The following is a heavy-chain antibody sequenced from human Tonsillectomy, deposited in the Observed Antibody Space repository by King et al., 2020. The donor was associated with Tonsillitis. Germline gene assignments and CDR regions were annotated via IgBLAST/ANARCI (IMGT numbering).Heavy chain of an antibody. CDR1: GFTFSHYG. V-gene: IGHV3-30*18. D-gene: IGHD3-3*01. CDR2: TSFDGTHK. J-gene: IGHJ6*02. CDR3: AKDLASYYDSWSDFLDFHYHGMDV. Sequence: VQLVESGGGVVQPGTSLRLSCAASGFTFSHYGMHWVRQAPGKGLEWVALTSFDGTHKYSADSVKGRFTISRDNSERILYLQMNSLRPEDTAVYYCAKDLASYYDSWSDFLDFHYHGMDVWGQGTTVTVSS.